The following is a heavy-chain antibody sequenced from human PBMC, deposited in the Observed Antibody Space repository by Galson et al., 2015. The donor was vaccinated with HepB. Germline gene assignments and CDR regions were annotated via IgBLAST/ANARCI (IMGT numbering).Heavy chain of an antibody. V-gene: IGHV3-72*01. CDR3: ARSRTNPFVRFDY. Sequence: SLRLSCEASGFSVSDHHMDWVRQAAGDGLEWLGRTSNKAEIYITEYAASAEGRFTISRVDSMDSLYLQMNSLNTEDTAVYYCARSRTNPFVRFDYWGQGTLVTVSS. CDR2: TSNKAEIYIT. D-gene: IGHD1-7*01. J-gene: IGHJ4*02. CDR1: GFSVSDHH.